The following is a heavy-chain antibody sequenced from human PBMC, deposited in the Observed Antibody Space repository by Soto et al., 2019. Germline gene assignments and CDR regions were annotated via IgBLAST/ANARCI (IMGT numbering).Heavy chain of an antibody. CDR3: ARGYSGYVDY. J-gene: IGHJ4*02. V-gene: IGHV3-13*01. Sequence: EVQLVESGGGLVQPGGSLRLSCAASGFTFSSYDMHWVRQAPGKGLEWVSGIGTAGDTYYPGSVKSRFTISRENAKNSLYLQMNSLRPGDTAVYYCARGYSGYVDYWGQGTLVTVSS. CDR1: GFTFSSYD. CDR2: IGTAGDT. D-gene: IGHD3-16*02.